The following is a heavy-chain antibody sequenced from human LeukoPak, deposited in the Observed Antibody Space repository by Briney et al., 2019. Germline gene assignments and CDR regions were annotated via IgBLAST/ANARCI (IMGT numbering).Heavy chain of an antibody. CDR1: GYTFTSYA. Sequence: ASVKVSCKASGYTFTSYATSWVRQAPGQGLEWMGWVSAYNGNTNYAQKLQGRVTITADESTSTAYMELSSLRSEDTAVYYCARAPTYYYDSSGFFGLAGLDIWGQGTMVTVSS. V-gene: IGHV1-18*01. CDR2: VSAYNGNT. CDR3: ARAPTYYYDSSGFFGLAGLDI. J-gene: IGHJ3*02. D-gene: IGHD3-22*01.